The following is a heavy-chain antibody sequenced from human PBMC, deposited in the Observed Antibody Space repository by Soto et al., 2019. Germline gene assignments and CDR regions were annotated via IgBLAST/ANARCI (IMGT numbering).Heavy chain of an antibody. Sequence: QVQLEQWGAGLLKPSETLSLTCGVSGGSFTSDYWNWIRQSPGKGLECIGESYHRGYTSYNPSLEGRVTISVDTSKNQFSLRLSSVTAADTAVYYCARYKTRAGYSSSHLDAWGPGTLVTVSS. CDR1: GGSFTSDY. J-gene: IGHJ1*01. V-gene: IGHV4-34*01. D-gene: IGHD6-6*01. CDR2: SYHRGYT. CDR3: ARYKTRAGYSSSHLDA.